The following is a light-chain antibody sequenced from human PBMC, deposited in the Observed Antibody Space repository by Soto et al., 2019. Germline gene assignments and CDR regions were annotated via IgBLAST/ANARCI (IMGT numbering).Light chain of an antibody. CDR1: QSVSSSY. Sequence: EIVLTQSPGTLSLSPGERATLSCRASQSVSSSYLVWYQQKPGQAPRLLLYGASSSAIGIPDRFSGSGSGTDFTLTISSLEPDDFAVNYCQQYGSSPITFGHGNKVDIK. V-gene: IGKV3-20*01. CDR2: GAS. J-gene: IGKJ3*01. CDR3: QQYGSSPIT.